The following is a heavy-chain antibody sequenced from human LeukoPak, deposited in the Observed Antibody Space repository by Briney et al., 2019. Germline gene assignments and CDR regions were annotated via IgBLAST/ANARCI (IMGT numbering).Heavy chain of an antibody. D-gene: IGHD3-10*01. Sequence: ASVKVSCKASGYTFTSYGISWVRQAPGQGVEWMGWISAYKGNTNYAQKLQGRVTMTTDTSTSTAYMELRSLRSDDTAVYYCARDHRSITMVRGGLTWFDPWGQGTLVTVSS. CDR2: ISAYKGNT. CDR3: ARDHRSITMVRGGLTWFDP. V-gene: IGHV1-18*01. J-gene: IGHJ5*02. CDR1: GYTFTSYG.